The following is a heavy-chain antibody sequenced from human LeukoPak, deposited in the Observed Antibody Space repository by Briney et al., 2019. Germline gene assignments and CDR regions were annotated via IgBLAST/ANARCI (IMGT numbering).Heavy chain of an antibody. CDR2: ISDSGVNT. V-gene: IGHV3-23*01. Sequence: AGGSLRLSGAAAGFSFSGYVMTWVRQAPGKGLEWVSGISDSGVNTYYADSVKGRFTISRDNSKNTLYLQMDSLRAEDTAVYYCAKEHCSSHPCYVDYWGQGSLVTVSS. D-gene: IGHD2-2*01. CDR3: AKEHCSSHPCYVDY. CDR1: GFSFSGYV. J-gene: IGHJ4*02.